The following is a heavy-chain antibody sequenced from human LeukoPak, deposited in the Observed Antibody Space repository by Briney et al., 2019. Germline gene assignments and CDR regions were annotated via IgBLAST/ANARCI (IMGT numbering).Heavy chain of an antibody. CDR3: ARATRRMVRGVIITPYDY. Sequence: SETLSLTCAVYGGSFSGYYWSWIRQPPGKGLEWTGEINHSGSTNYNPSLKSRVTISVDTSKNQFSLKLSSVTAADTAVYYCARATRRMVRGVIITPYDYWGQGTLVTVSS. D-gene: IGHD3-10*01. CDR1: GGSFSGYY. CDR2: INHSGST. V-gene: IGHV4-34*01. J-gene: IGHJ4*02.